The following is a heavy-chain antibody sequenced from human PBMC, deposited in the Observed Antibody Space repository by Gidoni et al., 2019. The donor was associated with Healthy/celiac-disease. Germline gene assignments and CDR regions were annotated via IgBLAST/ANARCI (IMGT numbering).Heavy chain of an antibody. Sequence: QVQLQQWGAGLLKPSETLSLTFAVYGWSFSGYYWSWIRQPPGKGLEWIGEINHSGSTNYNPSLKSRVTISVDTSKNQFSLKLSSVTAADTAVYYCARVPYYGGNFDYWGQGTLVTVSS. CDR3: ARVPYYGGNFDY. CDR2: INHSGST. J-gene: IGHJ4*02. CDR1: GWSFSGYY. V-gene: IGHV4-34*01. D-gene: IGHD4-17*01.